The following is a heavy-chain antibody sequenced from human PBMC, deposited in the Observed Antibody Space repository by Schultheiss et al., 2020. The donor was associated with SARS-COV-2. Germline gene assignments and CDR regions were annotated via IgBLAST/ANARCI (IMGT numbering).Heavy chain of an antibody. D-gene: IGHD1-7*01. J-gene: IGHJ2*01. CDR1: RGSISGYY. Sequence: SETLSLTCTVSRGSISGYYWGWIRQPAGKGLEWIGLYAGETTNYNPSLKSRVSMSVDTSKNQFSLKLSSVTAADTAVYYCARAVWNYVWYFDLWGRGTLVTVSS. CDR3: ARAVWNYVWYFDL. V-gene: IGHV4-4*07. CDR2: YAGETT.